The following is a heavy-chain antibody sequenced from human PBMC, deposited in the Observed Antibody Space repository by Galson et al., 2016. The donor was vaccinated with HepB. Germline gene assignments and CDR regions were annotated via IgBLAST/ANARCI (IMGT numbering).Heavy chain of an antibody. CDR1: GGTFSNYA. V-gene: IGHV1-69*13. CDR2: IIPIFGTT. CDR3: ARESGYSGRGPFDH. Sequence: SVKVSCKASGGTFSNYALSWVRQAPGQGLEWMGGIIPIFGTTKYAQKFLGRVTFTADESTSTPYMELRSLKSEDTAVYYCARESGYSGRGPFDHWGQGTLVTVSS. J-gene: IGHJ4*02. D-gene: IGHD3-3*01.